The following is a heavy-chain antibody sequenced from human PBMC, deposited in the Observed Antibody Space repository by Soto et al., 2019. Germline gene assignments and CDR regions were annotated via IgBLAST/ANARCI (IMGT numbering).Heavy chain of an antibody. J-gene: IGHJ5*02. CDR2: IYYSGST. CDR1: GGSISSYY. V-gene: IGHV4-59*01. CDR3: ARMRLLWFGELLRRSWFDP. Sequence: PSETLSLTCTVSGGSISSYYWSWIRQPPGKGLEWIGYIYYSGSTNYNPSLKSRVTISVDTSKNQFSLKLSSVTAADTAVYYCARMRLLWFGELLRRSWFDPWGQGTLVTVS. D-gene: IGHD3-10*01.